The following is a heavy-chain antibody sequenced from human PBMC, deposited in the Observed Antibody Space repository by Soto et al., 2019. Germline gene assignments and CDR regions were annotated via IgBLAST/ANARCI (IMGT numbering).Heavy chain of an antibody. Sequence: SETLSLTCTVSGGSISSGGYYWSWIRQHPGKGLEWIGYIYYSGSTYYNPSLKSRVTISVDTSKNQFSLKLSSVTAADTAVYYCARDGNCSSTSCLDPWGQGTLVTVSS. D-gene: IGHD2-2*01. V-gene: IGHV4-31*03. CDR1: GGSISSGGYY. J-gene: IGHJ5*02. CDR3: ARDGNCSSTSCLDP. CDR2: IYYSGST.